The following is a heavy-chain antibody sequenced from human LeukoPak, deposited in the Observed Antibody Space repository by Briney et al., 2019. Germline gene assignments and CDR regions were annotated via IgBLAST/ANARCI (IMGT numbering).Heavy chain of an antibody. D-gene: IGHD6-19*01. CDR3: ARGRGIAVAGRTKNFDY. CDR1: GGSFSGYY. Sequence: SETLSLTCAVYGGSFSGYYWSWIRQPPGKGLEWIGEINHSGSTNYNPSLKSRVTISVDTSKNQFSLKLSSMTAADTAVYYCARGRGIAVAGRTKNFDYWGQGTLVTVSS. CDR2: INHSGST. V-gene: IGHV4-34*01. J-gene: IGHJ4*02.